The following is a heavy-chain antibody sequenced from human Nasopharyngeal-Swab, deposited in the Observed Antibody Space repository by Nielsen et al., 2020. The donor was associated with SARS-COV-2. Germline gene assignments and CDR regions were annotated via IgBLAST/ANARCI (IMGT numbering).Heavy chain of an antibody. CDR2: INHSGST. CDR1: GGSFSGYY. J-gene: IGHJ6*02. V-gene: IGHV4-34*01. Sequence: SETLSLTCAVYGGSFSGYYWSWIRQPPGKGLEWIGEINHSGSTNYNPSLKNRVTISVDTSKDQFSLKLSSVTAADTAVYYCARGGSSSWYYYYYGMDVWGQGTTGTVSS. D-gene: IGHD6-13*01. CDR3: ARGGSSSWYYYYYGMDV.